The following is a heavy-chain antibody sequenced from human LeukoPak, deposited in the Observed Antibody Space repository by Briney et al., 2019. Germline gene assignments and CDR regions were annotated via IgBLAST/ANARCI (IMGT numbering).Heavy chain of an antibody. Sequence: ASVKVSCKASGYTFTSYVISWVRQAPGQGLEWMGWISAYNGNTNYAQKFQGRVTMTKDTSTSTAYMELRSLRSDDTAVYYCARDYNFREKYNWFDPWGQGTLVTVSS. CDR3: ARDYNFREKYNWFDP. CDR2: ISAYNGNT. D-gene: IGHD1-20*01. J-gene: IGHJ5*02. CDR1: GYTFTSYV. V-gene: IGHV1-18*01.